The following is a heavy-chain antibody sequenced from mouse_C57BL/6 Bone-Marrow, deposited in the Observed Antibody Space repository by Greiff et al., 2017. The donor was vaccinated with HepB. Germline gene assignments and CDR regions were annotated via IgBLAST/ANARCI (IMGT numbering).Heavy chain of an antibody. CDR1: GFTFSDYG. CDR2: ISSGSSTI. D-gene: IGHD4-1*01. V-gene: IGHV5-17*01. CDR3: ARKLGGHFDY. J-gene: IGHJ2*01. Sequence: EVKLMESGGGLVKPGGSLKLSCAASGFTFSDYGMHWVRQAPEKGLEWVAYISSGSSTIYYADTVKGRFTISRDNAKNTLFLQMTSLRSEDTAMYYCARKLGGHFDYWGQGTTLTVSS.